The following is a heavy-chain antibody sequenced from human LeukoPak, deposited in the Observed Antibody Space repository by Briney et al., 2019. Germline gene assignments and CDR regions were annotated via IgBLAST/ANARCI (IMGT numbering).Heavy chain of an antibody. V-gene: IGHV4-31*03. CDR1: GGSISSGGYY. CDR3: ARVGGGTYYYDSSGYWFDY. CDR2: IYYSGST. J-gene: IGHJ4*02. Sequence: SQTLSLTCTVSGGSISSGGYYWSWIRQHPGKGLEWIGYIYYSGSTYYNPSLKSRVTISVDTSKNQFPLKLSSVTAADTAVYYCARVGGGTYYYDSSGYWFDYWGQGTLVTVSS. D-gene: IGHD3-22*01.